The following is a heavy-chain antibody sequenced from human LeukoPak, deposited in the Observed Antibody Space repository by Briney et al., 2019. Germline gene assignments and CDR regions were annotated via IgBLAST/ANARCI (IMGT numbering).Heavy chain of an antibody. CDR3: ARTTEGGYTYGYSYYYYMDV. J-gene: IGHJ6*03. D-gene: IGHD5-18*01. CDR1: GGSFSGYY. Sequence: KPSETLSLTCAVYGGSFSGYYWSWIRQPPGKGLEWIGEINHSGSTNYNPSLKSRVTISVDTSKNQFSLKLSSVTAADTAVYYCARTTEGGYTYGYSYYYYMDVWGKGTTVTISS. V-gene: IGHV4-34*01. CDR2: INHSGST.